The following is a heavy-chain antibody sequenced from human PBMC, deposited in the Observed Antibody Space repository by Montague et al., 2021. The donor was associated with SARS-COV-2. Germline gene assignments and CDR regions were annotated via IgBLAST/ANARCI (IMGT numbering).Heavy chain of an antibody. D-gene: IGHD4-17*01. CDR2: IYNSGTT. J-gene: IGHJ5*02. V-gene: IGHV4-39*01. Sequence: SETLSLTCTVSGGSISSTSCYWGWIRQAPGKGLDWIGTIYNSGTTYYNPSLKSRLTISIDTSKNQFSLKLTPVTAADTAVYYCARHRNYGDHSLDNWFHPWGQGTLVTVSS. CDR1: GGSISSTSCY. CDR3: ARHRNYGDHSLDNWFHP.